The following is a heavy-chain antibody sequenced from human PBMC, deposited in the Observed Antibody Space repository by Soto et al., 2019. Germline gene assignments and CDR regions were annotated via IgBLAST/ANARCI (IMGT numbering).Heavy chain of an antibody. CDR2: IKSKSDGGTT. D-gene: IGHD3-3*01. CDR3: TTLSHLDFCY. V-gene: IGHV3-15*07. Sequence: EVQLVESGGGLVKPGGSLRLSCAASDFSSSNAWMTWVRQAPGKGLEWVGRIKSKSDGGTTDYPAPVKGRFTISRDDSRNTVYLQMNGLKSEDTAVYYCTTLSHLDFCYWGQGTLVTVSS. CDR1: DFSSSNAW. J-gene: IGHJ4*02.